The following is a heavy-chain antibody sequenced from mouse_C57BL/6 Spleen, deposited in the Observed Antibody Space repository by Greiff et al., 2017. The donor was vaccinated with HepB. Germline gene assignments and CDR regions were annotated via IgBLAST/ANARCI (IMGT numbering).Heavy chain of an antibody. CDR3: ARRYFLWMDY. D-gene: IGHD1-1*02. CDR2: IYPGDGDT. V-gene: IGHV1-82*01. Sequence: QVQLQQPGPELVKPGASVKISCKASGYAFSSSWMNWVKQRPGKGLEWIGRIYPGDGDTNYNGKFKGKATLTADKSSSTAYMQLSSLTSEDSAVYFCARRYFLWMDYWGQGTSVTVSS. CDR1: GYAFSSSW. J-gene: IGHJ4*01.